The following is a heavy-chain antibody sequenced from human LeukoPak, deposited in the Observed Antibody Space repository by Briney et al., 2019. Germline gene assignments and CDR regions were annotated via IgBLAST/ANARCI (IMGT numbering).Heavy chain of an antibody. CDR3: ARVSVPAAKTVGAFDI. J-gene: IGHJ3*02. V-gene: IGHV1-2*02. CDR1: GYTFNNHH. Sequence: ASVKVSCKASGYTFNNHHMNWVRQAPGQGLEWMGWINPNSGGTNYAQKFQGRVTMTRDTSISTAYMELSRLRSDDTAVYYCARVSVPAAKTVGAFDIWGQGTMVTVSS. D-gene: IGHD2-2*01. CDR2: INPNSGGT.